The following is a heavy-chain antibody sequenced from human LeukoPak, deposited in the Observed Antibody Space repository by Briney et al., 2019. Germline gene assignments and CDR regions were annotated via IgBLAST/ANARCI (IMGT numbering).Heavy chain of an antibody. CDR2: IYSSGST. V-gene: IGHV4-4*09. CDR3: ARGGSRVFDF. CDR1: GGSISSYF. D-gene: IGHD2-2*01. J-gene: IGHJ4*02. Sequence: SETLSLTCTVSGGSISSYFWSWIRQPPGKELEWIGYIYSSGSTSYNPSLKSRVTISVDTSKNQFSLKLTSVTAADPAVYYCARGGSRVFDFWGQGTLVTVSS.